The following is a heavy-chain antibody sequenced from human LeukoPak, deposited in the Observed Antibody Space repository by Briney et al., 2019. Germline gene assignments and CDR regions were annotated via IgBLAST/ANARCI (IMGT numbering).Heavy chain of an antibody. V-gene: IGHV1-69*13. D-gene: IGHD6-19*01. CDR1: GGTLSSYA. Sequence: GASVKVSCKASGGTLSSYAISWERQAPGQGLEWMGEIIPIFGTANYAQKFQGRVTITADESTSTAYMELSSLRSEDTAVYYCDIAVAGHFGMDDWGQGTTVTVSS. CDR3: DIAVAGHFGMDD. CDR2: IIPIFGTA. J-gene: IGHJ6*02.